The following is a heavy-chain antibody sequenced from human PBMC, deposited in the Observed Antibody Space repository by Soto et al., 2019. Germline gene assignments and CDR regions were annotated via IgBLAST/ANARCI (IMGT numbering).Heavy chain of an antibody. J-gene: IGHJ3*02. D-gene: IGHD2-15*01. Sequence: ASVKVSCKASGYNFTSYGISWVRQAPGQGLEWMGWISAYNGNTNYAQKLQGRVTMTTDTSTSTAYMELRSLRSDDTAVYYCARGLFEYCSGGSCYQTGNDAFDIWGQGTMVTVSS. V-gene: IGHV1-18*01. CDR2: ISAYNGNT. CDR1: GYNFTSYG. CDR3: ARGLFEYCSGGSCYQTGNDAFDI.